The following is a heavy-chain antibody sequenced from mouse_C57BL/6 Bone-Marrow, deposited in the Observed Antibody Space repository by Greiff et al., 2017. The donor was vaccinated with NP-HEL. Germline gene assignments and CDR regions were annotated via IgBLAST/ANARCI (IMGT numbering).Heavy chain of an antibody. V-gene: IGHV1-81*01. D-gene: IGHD1-1*01. J-gene: IGHJ3*01. CDR2: IYPRSGNT. CDR1: GYTFTSYG. Sequence: VQLQESGAELARPGASVKLSCKASGYTFTSYGISWVKQRTGQGLEWIGEIYPRSGNTYYNEKFKGKATLTADKSSSTAYMELRSLTSEDSAVYFCARGDYCGSSYAWFAYWGQGTLVTVSA. CDR3: ARGDYCGSSYAWFAY.